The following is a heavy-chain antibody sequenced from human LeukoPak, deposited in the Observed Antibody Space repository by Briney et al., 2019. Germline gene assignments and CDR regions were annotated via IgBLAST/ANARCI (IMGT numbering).Heavy chain of an antibody. CDR1: GGSITNSY. D-gene: IGHD1-1*01. CDR2: INYSGST. CDR3: ARDPLSTNDFDI. Sequence: SETLSLTCTVSGGSITNSYWNWIRQSPGKGLEWIWYINYSGSTNYNPSLKSRVTISVDTSKNQFSLKLSSVTAAATAMYFCARDPLSTNDFDIWGQGTMVTVSS. V-gene: IGHV4-59*01. J-gene: IGHJ3*02.